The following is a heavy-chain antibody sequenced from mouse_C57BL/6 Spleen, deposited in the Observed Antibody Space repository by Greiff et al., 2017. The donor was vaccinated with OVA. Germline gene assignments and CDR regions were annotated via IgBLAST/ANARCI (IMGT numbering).Heavy chain of an antibody. D-gene: IGHD1-1*01. CDR3: ASNYYGY. CDR1: GYTFTSYW. J-gene: IGHJ2*01. Sequence: VKLQQPGAELVRPGSSVKLSCKASGYTFTSYWMDLVKPRPGQGLEWIGNIYPSDSETHYNQKFKDKATLTVDKSSSTAYMQLSSLTSEDSAVYYCASNYYGYWGQGTTLTVAS. CDR2: IYPSDSET. V-gene: IGHV1-61*01.